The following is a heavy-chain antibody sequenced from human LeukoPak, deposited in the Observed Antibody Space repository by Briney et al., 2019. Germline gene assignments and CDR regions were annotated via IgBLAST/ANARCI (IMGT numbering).Heavy chain of an antibody. V-gene: IGHV1-2*02. J-gene: IGHJ6*03. D-gene: IGHD2-2*01. CDR1: GYTFTGYY. Sequence: ASVKVSCKASGYTFTGYYMRWVRQAPGQGLEWMGWINPNSGGTNYAQKFQGRVTMTRDTSISTAYMELSRLRSDDTAVYYCARDSEASSLGYYYYYMDVWGKGTTVTVSS. CDR2: INPNSGGT. CDR3: ARDSEASSLGYYYYYMDV.